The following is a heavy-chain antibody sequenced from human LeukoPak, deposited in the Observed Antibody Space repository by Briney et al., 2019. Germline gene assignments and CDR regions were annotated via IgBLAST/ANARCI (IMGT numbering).Heavy chain of an antibody. CDR3: AKDRSQGIAGIDWFDP. D-gene: IGHD6-13*01. J-gene: IGHJ5*02. Sequence: GGSLRLSCAASGFTFSSYAMSWVRQAPGKGLEWVSAISGSGGSTYYGDSVKGRFTISRDNSKNTLYLQMNSLRAEDTAVYYCAKDRSQGIAGIDWFDPWGQGTLVTVSS. CDR1: GFTFSSYA. V-gene: IGHV3-23*01. CDR2: ISGSGGST.